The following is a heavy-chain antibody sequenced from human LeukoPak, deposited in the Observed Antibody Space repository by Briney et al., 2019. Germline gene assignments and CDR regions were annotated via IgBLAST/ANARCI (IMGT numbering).Heavy chain of an antibody. J-gene: IGHJ4*02. CDR2: ISAYNGNT. V-gene: IGHV1-18*01. CDR1: GYTFTSYG. D-gene: IGHD3-22*01. CDR3: ARDRVPYYYDSSGCADY. Sequence: ASVKVSCKAPGYTFTSYGISWVRQAPGQGLEWMGWISAYNGNTNYAQKLQGRVTMTTDTSTSTAYMELRSLRSDDTAVYYCARDRVPYYYDSSGCADYWGQGTLVTVSS.